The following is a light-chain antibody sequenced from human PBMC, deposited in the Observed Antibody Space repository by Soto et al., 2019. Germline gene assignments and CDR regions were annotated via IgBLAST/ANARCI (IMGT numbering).Light chain of an antibody. CDR1: QSVSGY. CDR3: RQRSNCPST. J-gene: IGKJ4*01. Sequence: EIVLTQSPATLSLSPGNRATLSCRASQSVSGYLAWYQQKPGQAPRLLIYDASNRATGIPARFSGSGSGTDVTLTITCLEPEDFAVYYCRQRSNCPSTFGGATKVEI. V-gene: IGKV3-11*01. CDR2: DAS.